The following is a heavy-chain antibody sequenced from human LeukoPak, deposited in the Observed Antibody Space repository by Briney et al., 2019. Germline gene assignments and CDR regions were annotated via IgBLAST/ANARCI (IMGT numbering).Heavy chain of an antibody. CDR2: FDPEDNET. CDR3: AALPSH. Sequence: ASVKVSCKVFGYSLTKLSLHWVRQAPGKGLEWMGGFDPEDNETLSSEKFQGRLIITEDTSADSSSMELRNLSIDDTAIYYCAALPSHWGQGTLVTASS. CDR1: GYSLTKLS. V-gene: IGHV1-24*01. J-gene: IGHJ4*02.